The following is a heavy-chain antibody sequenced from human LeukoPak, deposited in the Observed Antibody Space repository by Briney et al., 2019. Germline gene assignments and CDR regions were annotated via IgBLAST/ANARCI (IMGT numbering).Heavy chain of an antibody. CDR2: ISAYNGNT. D-gene: IGHD3-10*01. Sequence: ASVKVSCKASGYTFTSYGISWVRQAPGQGLEWMGWISAYNGNTNYAQKLQGRVTMTTDTSTSTAYMELRSLRSDDTAVYYCARERDYYGSGSYYNSWGQGTLVTVSS. CDR3: ARERDYYGSGSYYNS. V-gene: IGHV1-18*01. J-gene: IGHJ4*02. CDR1: GYTFTSYG.